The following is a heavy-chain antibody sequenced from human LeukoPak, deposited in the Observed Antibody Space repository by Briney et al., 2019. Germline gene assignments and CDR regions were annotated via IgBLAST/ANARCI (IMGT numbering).Heavy chain of an antibody. D-gene: IGHD3-9*01. CDR3: ARGPVLRYFDWLPYPFDY. V-gene: IGHV4-38-2*02. J-gene: IGHJ4*02. CDR2: IYHSGST. Sequence: SKTLSLTCTVSGYSISSGYYWGWIRQPPGKGLEWIGSIYHSGSTYYNPSLKSRVTISVDTSKNQFSLKLSSVTAADTAVYYCARGPVLRYFDWLPYPFDYWGQGTLVTVSS. CDR1: GYSISSGYY.